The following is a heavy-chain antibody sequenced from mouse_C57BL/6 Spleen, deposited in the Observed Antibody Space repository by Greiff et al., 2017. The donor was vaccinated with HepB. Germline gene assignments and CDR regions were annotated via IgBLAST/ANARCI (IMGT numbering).Heavy chain of an antibody. CDR3: ARGKFDY. CDR2: IDPSDSYT. J-gene: IGHJ2*01. CDR1: GYTFTSYW. V-gene: IGHV1-50*01. Sequence: QVQLQQPGAEPVKPGASVKLSCKASGYTFTSYWMQWVKQRPGQGLEWIGEIDPSDSYTNYNQKFKGKATLTVDTSSSTAYMQLSSLTSEDSAVYYCARGKFDYWGQGTTLTVSS.